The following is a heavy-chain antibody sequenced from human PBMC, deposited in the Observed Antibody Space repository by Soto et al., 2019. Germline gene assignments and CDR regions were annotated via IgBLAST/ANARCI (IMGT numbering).Heavy chain of an antibody. V-gene: IGHV1-18*01. Sequence: ASVKVSCKASGYSFTSYGISWVRQAPGQGLEWMGWISAYNGNKKYAQKLQGRVTMTTDTSTSTAYMELRSLRSDDTAVYYCARDWVADTAMDTDAFDIWGHGTMVTVSS. CDR1: GYSFTSYG. J-gene: IGHJ3*02. D-gene: IGHD5-18*01. CDR2: ISAYNGNK. CDR3: ARDWVADTAMDTDAFDI.